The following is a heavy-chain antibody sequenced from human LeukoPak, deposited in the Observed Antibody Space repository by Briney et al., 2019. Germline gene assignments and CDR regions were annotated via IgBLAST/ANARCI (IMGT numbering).Heavy chain of an antibody. Sequence: GGSLRLSCAVSGITLSNYGMSWVREAPGKGLEWVAGISDSGGRTNYADSVKGRFTIPRDNPKNTLYLQMNSLRAEDTAVYFCAKRRVVIRVILVGFHKEAYYFDSWGQGALVTVSS. D-gene: IGHD3-22*01. CDR2: ISDSGGRT. CDR3: AKRRVVIRVILVGFHKEAYYFDS. CDR1: GITLSNYG. J-gene: IGHJ4*02. V-gene: IGHV3-23*01.